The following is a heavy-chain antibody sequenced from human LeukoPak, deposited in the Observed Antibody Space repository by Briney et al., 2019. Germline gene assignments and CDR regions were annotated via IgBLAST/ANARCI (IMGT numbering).Heavy chain of an antibody. V-gene: IGHV3-48*02. D-gene: IGHD1-26*01. J-gene: IGHJ4*02. CDR2: ITASGTAM. CDR1: GFTFSSYS. Sequence: GGSLRLSCAASGFTFSSYSMNWVCQAPGKGLEWVSHITASGTAMFYADSVKGRFTISRDNAKNSLYLQMNSLRDEDTAVYYCASSGSYRFDYWGQGTLVTVSS. CDR3: ASSGSYRFDY.